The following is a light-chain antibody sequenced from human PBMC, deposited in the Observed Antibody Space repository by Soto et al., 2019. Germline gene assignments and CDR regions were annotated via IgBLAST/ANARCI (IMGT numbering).Light chain of an antibody. J-gene: IGLJ2*01. V-gene: IGLV1-47*01. CDR1: SSNIGSTY. CDR3: AAWDYSLSGVV. CDR2: RNN. Sequence: QSVLTQPPSASGTPGQRVTISCSGSSSNIGSTYVYWYQQLPGTAPKLLIYRNNQRPSGVPDRFSGSKSGTSASLAISGLRSEDDADYYCAAWDYSLSGVVFGGGTQLTVL.